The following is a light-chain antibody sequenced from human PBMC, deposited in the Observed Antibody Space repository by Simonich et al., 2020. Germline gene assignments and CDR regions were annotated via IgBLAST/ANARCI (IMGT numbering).Light chain of an antibody. CDR3: QQYNSYHT. CDR1: QGISSY. Sequence: IQLTQSPSFLSASVGDRVTITCRASQGISSYLAWYQQKPGKAPKLLIYAASTLQSGVPSRFSGSGSVTEFTLTISSLQPDDFPTYYCQQYNSYHTFGQGTKLEIK. V-gene: IGKV1-9*01. CDR2: AAS. J-gene: IGKJ2*01.